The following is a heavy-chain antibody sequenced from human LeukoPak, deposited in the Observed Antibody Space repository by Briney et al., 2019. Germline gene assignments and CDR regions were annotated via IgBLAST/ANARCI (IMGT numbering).Heavy chain of an antibody. J-gene: IGHJ4*02. CDR2: INHDGSET. V-gene: IGHV3-7*01. D-gene: IGHD6-6*01. Sequence: GGSLRLSCAASGFTFSKYWMSWVRQAPGKGLEWVANINHDGSETYYVYSVKGRFTISRDNAKNSLFLQMISLRAEDTAVYYCAREGIYGSSSPPGYWGQGTLVTVSS. CDR1: GFTFSKYW. CDR3: AREGIYGSSSPPGY.